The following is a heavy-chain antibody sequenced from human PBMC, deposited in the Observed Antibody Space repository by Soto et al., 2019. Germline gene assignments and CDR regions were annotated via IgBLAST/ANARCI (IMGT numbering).Heavy chain of an antibody. D-gene: IGHD2-15*01. CDR3: ARGRGNIVVVVAANAMDV. J-gene: IGHJ6*02. Sequence: QVQLQQWGAGLLKPSETLSLTCAVYGGSFSGYYWSWIRQPPGKGLEWIGEINHSGSTNYNPSLKSRVTISVDTSKNQFSLKLSSVTAADTAVYYCARGRGNIVVVVAANAMDVWGQGTTVTVSS. CDR1: GGSFSGYY. CDR2: INHSGST. V-gene: IGHV4-34*01.